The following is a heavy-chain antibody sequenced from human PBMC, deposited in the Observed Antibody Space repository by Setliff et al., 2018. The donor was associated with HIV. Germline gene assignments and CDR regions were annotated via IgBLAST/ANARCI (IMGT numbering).Heavy chain of an antibody. V-gene: IGHV3-48*03. Sequence: PGGSLRLSCAASGFTFSTYDMNWVRQAPGKGLEWISYITSGGGTIYYADSVKGRFTISRDNAKKSLYLQMNSLRAEDTAVYYCARDGRGGYNYGPDYWGQGTLVTVSS. CDR2: ITSGGGTI. J-gene: IGHJ4*02. D-gene: IGHD5-12*01. CDR3: ARDGRGGYNYGPDY. CDR1: GFTFSTYD.